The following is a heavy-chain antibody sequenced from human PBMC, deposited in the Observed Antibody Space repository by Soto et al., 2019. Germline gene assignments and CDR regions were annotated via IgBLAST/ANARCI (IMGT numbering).Heavy chain of an antibody. D-gene: IGHD3-10*02. CDR1: GGTFSSYS. CDR3: ARGGGMVFGELLPPTYYYYYGMDV. CDR2: IIPIFGTA. V-gene: IGHV1-69*13. J-gene: IGHJ6*02. Sequence: ASVKVSCKASGGTFSSYSISWVRQAPGQGLEWMGGIIPIFGTANYAQKFQGRVTITADESTSTAYMELSSLRSEDTAVYYCARGGGMVFGELLPPTYYYYYGMDVRGQGTTVTVSS.